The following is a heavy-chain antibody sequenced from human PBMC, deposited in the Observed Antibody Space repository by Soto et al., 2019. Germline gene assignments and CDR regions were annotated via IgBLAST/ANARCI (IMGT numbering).Heavy chain of an antibody. J-gene: IGHJ6*02. D-gene: IGHD3-22*01. CDR1: GFTFSSYW. CDR2: IKQDGSEK. CDR3: ARFYYDSSGYLPSPYYYYYGMDV. Sequence: PGGSLRLSCAASGFTFSSYWMSWVRQAPGKGLEWVANIKQDGSEKYYVDSVKGRFTISRDNAKNSLYLQMNSLRVEDTAVYYCARFYYDSSGYLPSPYYYYYGMDVWGQGTTVTVSS. V-gene: IGHV3-7*04.